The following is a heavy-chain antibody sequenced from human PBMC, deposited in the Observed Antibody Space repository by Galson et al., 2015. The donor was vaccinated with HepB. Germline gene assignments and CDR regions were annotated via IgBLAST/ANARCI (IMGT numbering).Heavy chain of an antibody. D-gene: IGHD1-26*01. Sequence: SVKVSCKASGYTFTAYYIHWVRQAPGQGLEWLGWINPNNGGTHFARKFRGRVTMTRDTSISTAYMELSSLRSDDRAFYYCARDLPRNTVVGATTAFDIWGQGTMVTVSS. J-gene: IGHJ3*02. CDR2: INPNNGGT. CDR1: GYTFTAYY. CDR3: ARDLPRNTVVGATTAFDI. V-gene: IGHV1-2*02.